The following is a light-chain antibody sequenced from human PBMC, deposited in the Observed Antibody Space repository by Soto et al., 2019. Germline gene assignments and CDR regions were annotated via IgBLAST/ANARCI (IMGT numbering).Light chain of an antibody. V-gene: IGKV3-11*01. J-gene: IGKJ5*01. CDR3: QQRSNWPT. CDR1: QSVSID. CDR2: DAS. Sequence: EIVMTQSPATLSVSPGERATLSCRASQSVSIDLAWYQQKPGQAPRLLIYDASNRATGIPARFSGSGSGTDFTLTISSLESEDFAIYYCQQRSNWPTFGQGTRLEIK.